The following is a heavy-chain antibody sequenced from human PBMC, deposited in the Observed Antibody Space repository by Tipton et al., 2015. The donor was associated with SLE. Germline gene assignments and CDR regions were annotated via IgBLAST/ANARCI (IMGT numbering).Heavy chain of an antibody. CDR3: ARGLPWESGALNAFDI. CDR2: INWNGGST. CDR1: GFTFDDYG. D-gene: IGHD1-26*01. V-gene: IGHV3-20*04. J-gene: IGHJ3*02. Sequence: GSLRLSCAASGFTFDDYGMSWVRQAPGKGLEWVSGINWNGGSTGYADSVKGRFTISRDNAKNSLYLQMNSLRAEDTALYYCARGLPWESGALNAFDIWGQGTMVTVSS.